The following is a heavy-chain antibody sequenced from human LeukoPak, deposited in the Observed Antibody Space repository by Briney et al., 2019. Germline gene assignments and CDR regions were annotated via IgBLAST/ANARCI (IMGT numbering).Heavy chain of an antibody. D-gene: IGHD5-18*01. J-gene: IGHJ4*02. CDR1: GFTFSSYT. Sequence: GGSLRLSCAASGFTFSSYTMHWVRQAPDKGLEWVAVISNDGNIKYHADSVKGRFTISRDNSKNTLFLQMNNLRAEDTAVYYCANDLGWIQLNLGRGQGTLVTVSS. CDR2: ISNDGNIK. CDR3: ANDLGWIQLNLG. V-gene: IGHV3-30*18.